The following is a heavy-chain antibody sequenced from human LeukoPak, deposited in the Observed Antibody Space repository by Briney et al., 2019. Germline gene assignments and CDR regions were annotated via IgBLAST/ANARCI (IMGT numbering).Heavy chain of an antibody. CDR1: GFTGSSNY. J-gene: IGHJ4*02. Sequence: GGSLRLSGAASGFTGSSNYMSWVRQAPGKGLEGVSVISSGGSTYYADSVKGRFTISRHNSKTTLYLQMNSLRAEDTAVYYCARVWLVPAAPYFDYWGQGTLVTVSS. CDR3: ARVWLVPAAPYFDY. D-gene: IGHD2-2*01. V-gene: IGHV3-53*04. CDR2: ISSGGST.